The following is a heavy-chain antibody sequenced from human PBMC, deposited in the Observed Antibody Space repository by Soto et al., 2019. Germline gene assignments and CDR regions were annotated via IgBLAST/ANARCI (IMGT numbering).Heavy chain of an antibody. Sequence: WGSLRLSCAASGFTFSSYWMSWVRQAPGKGLEWVANIKQDGSEKYYVDSVKGRFTISRDNAKNSLYLQMNSLRAEDTAVYYCARVIAAAGTGMWLALGWAPYYYYGTDVWGQGTTVTVSS. J-gene: IGHJ6*02. D-gene: IGHD6-13*01. CDR3: ARVIAAAGTGMWLALGWAPYYYYGTDV. CDR2: IKQDGSEK. CDR1: GFTFSSYW. V-gene: IGHV3-7*01.